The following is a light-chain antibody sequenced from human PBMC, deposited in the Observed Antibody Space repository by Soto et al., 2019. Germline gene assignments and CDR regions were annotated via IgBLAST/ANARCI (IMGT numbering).Light chain of an antibody. CDR3: SSYTSSSTLLYV. Sequence: QSALTQPASVSGSPGQSITISCTGTRSDVGGYNYVSWYQQHPGKAPKLMIYDVSNRPSGVSNRFYGSKSGNTASLTISGLQAEDEADYYCSSYTSSSTLLYVFGTGTKLTVL. CDR2: DVS. V-gene: IGLV2-14*01. CDR1: RSDVGGYNY. J-gene: IGLJ1*01.